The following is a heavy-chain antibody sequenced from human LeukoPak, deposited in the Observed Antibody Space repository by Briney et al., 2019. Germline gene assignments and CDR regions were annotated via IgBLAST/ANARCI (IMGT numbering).Heavy chain of an antibody. J-gene: IGHJ3*02. D-gene: IGHD3-22*01. CDR1: GFIFSNYW. V-gene: IGHV3-7*03. CDR3: ARDWFDSDSSGPTLDI. CDR2: IKSDGSGK. Sequence: PGGSLRLSCAASGFIFSNYWMSWVRQAPGKGLEWVANIKSDGSGKYYVDSVKGRFTISRDNAKNSLFLQMNSLTDEDTAVYYCARDWFDSDSSGPTLDIWGQGTMVTVSS.